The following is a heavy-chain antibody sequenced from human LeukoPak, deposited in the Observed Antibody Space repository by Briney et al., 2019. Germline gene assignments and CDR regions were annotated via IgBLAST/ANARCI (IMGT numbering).Heavy chain of an antibody. CDR3: AKGGYSSSWYGPRGMDV. V-gene: IGHV3-13*01. D-gene: IGHD6-13*01. CDR1: GFTFSRDD. CDR2: IGTAGDT. Sequence: PGGSLRLSCAASGFTFSRDDMHWVRQATGKGLEWVSAIGTAGDTYYSGSVKGRFTISRENAKNSLYLQMNSLRVGDTAVYYCAKGGYSSSWYGPRGMDVWGQGTTVTVSS. J-gene: IGHJ6*02.